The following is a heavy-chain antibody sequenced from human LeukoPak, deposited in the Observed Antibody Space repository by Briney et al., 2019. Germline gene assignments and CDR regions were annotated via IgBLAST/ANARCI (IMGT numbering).Heavy chain of an antibody. D-gene: IGHD5-18*01. V-gene: IGHV1-18*01. CDR2: ISAYNGNT. Sequence: ASVKVSCKASGYTFTSYGISWVRQAPGQGLEWMGWISAYNGNTNYAQKLQGRVTMTTDTSTSTAYMELRSLRSDDTAVHYCARDRRGYSYGPRVTFDYWGQGTLVTVSS. J-gene: IGHJ4*02. CDR3: ARDRRGYSYGPRVTFDY. CDR1: GYTFTSYG.